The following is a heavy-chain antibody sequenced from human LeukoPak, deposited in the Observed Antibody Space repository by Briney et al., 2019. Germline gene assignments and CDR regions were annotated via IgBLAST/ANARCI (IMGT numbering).Heavy chain of an antibody. CDR2: ISGSGGST. J-gene: IGHJ4*02. V-gene: IGHV3-23*01. CDR3: ARDTSSYYDFWSGPIDY. D-gene: IGHD3-3*01. CDR1: GFTFSSYA. Sequence: PGGSLRLSCAASGFTFSSYAMSWVRQAPGKGLEWVSAISGSGGSTYYADSVKGRFTISRDNSKNSLYLQMNSLRAEDTAVYYCARDTSSYYDFWSGPIDYWGQGTLVTVSS.